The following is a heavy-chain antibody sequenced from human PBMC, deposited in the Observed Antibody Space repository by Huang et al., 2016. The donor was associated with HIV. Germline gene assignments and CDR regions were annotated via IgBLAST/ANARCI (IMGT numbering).Heavy chain of an antibody. J-gene: IGHJ4*02. CDR1: GGSFSGYY. CDR3: ARILMYYNSSGYGFDY. Sequence: QVQLQQWGAGLLKPSETLSLTCAVSGGSFSGYYWRWIRQPPGKGLEWIGDRNHSESTNDNPSLKSRVTISVDTSKNQFSLKLSFVTAADTAVYYCARILMYYNSSGYGFDYWGQGTLVTVSS. CDR2: RNHSEST. V-gene: IGHV4-34*01. D-gene: IGHD3-22*01.